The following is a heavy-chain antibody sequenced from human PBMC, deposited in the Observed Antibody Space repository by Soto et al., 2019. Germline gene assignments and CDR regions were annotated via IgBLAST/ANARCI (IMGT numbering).Heavy chain of an antibody. V-gene: IGHV1-2*02. CDR3: ARIRSSPYYYYGMDV. D-gene: IGHD6-6*01. CDR2: INPNSGGT. J-gene: IGHJ6*02. Sequence: GASVKVSCKASGYTFTGYYMHWVRQAPGQGLEWMGWINPNSGGTNYAQKFQGRVTMTRDTSISTAYMELSRLRSDDTAVYYCARIRSSPYYYYGMDVWGQGTTVTVSS. CDR1: GYTFTGYY.